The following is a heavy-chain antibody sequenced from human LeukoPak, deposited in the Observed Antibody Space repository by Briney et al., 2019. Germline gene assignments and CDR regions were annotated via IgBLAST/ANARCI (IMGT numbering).Heavy chain of an antibody. CDR2: IRGDNGDT. D-gene: IGHD3-9*01. V-gene: IGHV1-18*01. Sequence: ASVKVSCKTSGYAFSSYGITWVRQAPGQGLEWVGWIRGDNGDTNYAQKLQGRVTMATDTSTSTAYMELRSLGSDETAVYYCARVGLLTGYYFFDYWGQGTLVTVSS. CDR3: ARVGLLTGYYFFDY. CDR1: GYAFSSYG. J-gene: IGHJ4*02.